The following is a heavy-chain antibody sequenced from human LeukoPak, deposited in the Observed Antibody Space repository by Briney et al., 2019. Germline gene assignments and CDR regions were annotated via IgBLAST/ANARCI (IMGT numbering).Heavy chain of an antibody. CDR3: AKDSAYYGSRSSFNWYFDL. J-gene: IGHJ2*01. CDR1: GFTFDDYA. CDR2: ISWNSGSI. V-gene: IGHV3-9*01. D-gene: IGHD3-10*01. Sequence: PGRSLRLSCAASGFTFDDYAMHWVRQAPGKGLEWVSGISWNSGSIGYADSVKGRFTISRDNAKNSLYLQMNSLRAEDTALYYCAKDSAYYGSRSSFNWYFDLWGRGTLVTVSS.